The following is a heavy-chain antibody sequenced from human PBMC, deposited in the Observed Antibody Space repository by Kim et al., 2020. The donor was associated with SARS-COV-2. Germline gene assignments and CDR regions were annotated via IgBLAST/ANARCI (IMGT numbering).Heavy chain of an antibody. CDR3: ASLSSGWLDY. CDR2: ISYDGSNK. CDR1: GFTFSSYA. V-gene: IGHV3-30-3*01. J-gene: IGHJ4*02. Sequence: GGSLRLSCAASGFTFSSYAMHWVRQAPGKGLEWVAVISYDGSNKYYADSVKGRFTISRDNSKNTLYLQMNSLRAVDTAVYYCASLSSGWLDYWGQGTLVTVSS. D-gene: IGHD6-19*01.